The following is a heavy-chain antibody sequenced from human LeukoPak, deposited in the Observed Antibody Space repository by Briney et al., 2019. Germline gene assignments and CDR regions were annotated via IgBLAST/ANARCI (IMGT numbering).Heavy chain of an antibody. V-gene: IGHV2-5*02. Sequence: SGPTLGKPTQTLTLTFPSSGFSLYTRGVGKGWIRQPSAIVLARLADISCAYDTRSQSYPRSRLTMSKDASKRQVFLVMTNMDPVDTATYYCAHRRPGHRTGWDNSYYDNGAPGTLVTVSS. CDR3: AHRRPGHRTGWDNSYYDN. D-gene: IGHD6-19*01. J-gene: IGHJ4*02. CDR2: ISCAYDT. CDR1: GFSLYTRGVG.